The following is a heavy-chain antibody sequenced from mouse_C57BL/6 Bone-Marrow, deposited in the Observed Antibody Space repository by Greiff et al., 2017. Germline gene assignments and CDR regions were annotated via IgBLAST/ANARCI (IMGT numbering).Heavy chain of an antibody. V-gene: IGHV1-50*01. Sequence: VQLQQPGAELVKPGASVKLSCKASGYTFTSYWMQWVKQRPGQGLEWIGEIDPSDSYTNYNQKFKGKATLTVDTSSSTAYMQLSSLTSEDSAVYYGTAYYSNYDWYFDVWGTGTTVTVSS. D-gene: IGHD2-5*01. J-gene: IGHJ1*03. CDR1: GYTFTSYW. CDR3: TAYYSNYDWYFDV. CDR2: IDPSDSYT.